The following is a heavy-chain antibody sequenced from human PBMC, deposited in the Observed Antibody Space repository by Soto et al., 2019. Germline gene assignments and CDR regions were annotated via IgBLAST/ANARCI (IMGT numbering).Heavy chain of an antibody. CDR2: IYYSGST. V-gene: IGHV4-31*03. CDR3: LGYCSSTSCYSNNFDY. CDR1: GGSINSGDHY. J-gene: IGHJ4*02. Sequence: SETLSLTCTVSGGSINSGDHYWSWIRQHPGKGLEWIANIYYSGSTYYNPSLKSRVTISVDTSKNQFSLKLSSVTAADTAVYYCLGYCSSTSCYSNNFDYWGQGTLVTSPQ. D-gene: IGHD2-2*01.